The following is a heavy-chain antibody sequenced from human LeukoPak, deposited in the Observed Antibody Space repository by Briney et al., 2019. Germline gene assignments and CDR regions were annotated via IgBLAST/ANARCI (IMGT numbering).Heavy chain of an antibody. CDR3: AGVQYGDYPYYFDY. V-gene: IGHV3-21*01. CDR2: ISSSSSYI. J-gene: IGHJ4*02. Sequence: PGGSLRLSCAASGFAFSSYSMNWVRQAPGKGLEWVSSISSSSSYIYYADSVKGRFTISRDNAKNSLYLQMNSLRAEDTAVYYCAGVQYGDYPYYFDYWGQGTQVTVSS. D-gene: IGHD4-17*01. CDR1: GFAFSSYS.